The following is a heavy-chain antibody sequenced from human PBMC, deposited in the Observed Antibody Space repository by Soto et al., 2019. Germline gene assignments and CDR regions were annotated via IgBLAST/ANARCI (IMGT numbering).Heavy chain of an antibody. D-gene: IGHD6-13*01. Sequence: GGSLRLSCAASGFTFSSYGMHWVRQAPGKGLEWVAVIWYDGSNKYYADSVKGRFTISRDNSKNTLYPQMNSLRAEDTAVYYCARDSGDSSSLYYYYYYGMDVWRQGTTVTVSS. CDR3: ARDSGDSSSLYYYYYYGMDV. J-gene: IGHJ6*02. CDR1: GFTFSSYG. CDR2: IWYDGSNK. V-gene: IGHV3-33*01.